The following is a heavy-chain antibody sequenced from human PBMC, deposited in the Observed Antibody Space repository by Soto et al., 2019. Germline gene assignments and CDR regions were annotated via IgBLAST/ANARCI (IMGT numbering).Heavy chain of an antibody. V-gene: IGHV3-30*18. CDR1: GFTFSGYG. CDR3: AKDRKTIFGVVPFSGGMDV. Sequence: GGSLRLSCVASGFTFSGYGMHWVRQAPGKGLEWVAVISYKGSNKYYADSVKGRFTISRDNSINTMYLEMNSLRAEDTAVYYCAKDRKTIFGVVPFSGGMDVWGQGTTVTAP. CDR2: ISYKGSNK. J-gene: IGHJ6*02. D-gene: IGHD3-3*01.